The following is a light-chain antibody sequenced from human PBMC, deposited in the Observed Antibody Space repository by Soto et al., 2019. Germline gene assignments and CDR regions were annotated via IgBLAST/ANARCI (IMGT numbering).Light chain of an antibody. Sequence: QSALTQPASVSGSPGQSITISCTGTSSDVGGYKYVSWYQQHPGKAPKLMIYDVDNRPSGVSNRFSGSKSGNTASLTISGLQTEDEADYYCSSYTGSSTVLFGGGTKLTVL. CDR3: SSYTGSSTVL. CDR2: DVD. CDR1: SSDVGGYKY. J-gene: IGLJ2*01. V-gene: IGLV2-14*03.